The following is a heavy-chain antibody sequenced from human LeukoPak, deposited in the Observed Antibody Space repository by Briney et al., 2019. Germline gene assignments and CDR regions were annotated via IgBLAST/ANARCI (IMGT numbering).Heavy chain of an antibody. J-gene: IGHJ4*02. CDR3: ANPPTVTSFHY. Sequence: GGSLRLSCAASGFTFSGSAMHWVRQASGKGLEWVVRIRSKANSYATAYAASVKGRFTISRDDSKNTAYLQMNSLKTEDTAVYYCANPPTVTSFHYWGQGTLVTVSS. CDR2: IRSKANSYAT. V-gene: IGHV3-73*01. D-gene: IGHD4-11*01. CDR1: GFTFSGSA.